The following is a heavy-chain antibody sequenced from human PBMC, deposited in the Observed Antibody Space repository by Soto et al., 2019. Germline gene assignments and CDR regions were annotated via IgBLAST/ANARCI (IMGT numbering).Heavy chain of an antibody. CDR1: GGFLSESY. V-gene: IGHV4-34*01. J-gene: IGHJ5*02. CDR2: INHVGGT. Sequence: SETLSLTCAAYGGFLSESYWTWIRQPPGKGLEWIGEINHVGGTNYNPSLKSRVTMSVDTSQNQFSLRLISVTAADTAMYFCVRIRYQLPSSVLWLDPWGQGTPVTVSS. CDR3: VRIRYQLPSSVLWLDP. D-gene: IGHD3-16*01.